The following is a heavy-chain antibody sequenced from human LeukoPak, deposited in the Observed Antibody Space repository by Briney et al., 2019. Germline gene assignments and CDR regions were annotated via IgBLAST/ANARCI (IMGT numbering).Heavy chain of an antibody. Sequence: ASVKVSCKASGYTFTGYYMFWVRQAPGQGLEWMGWINPYTGATKYAQNFQGRVTLTRDTSIRTTFMELSSLRSDDTAFYYCARDERFCNGDNHYPDLGYWGQGTLVTVSS. CDR3: ARDERFCNGDNHYPDLGY. J-gene: IGHJ4*02. V-gene: IGHV1-2*02. D-gene: IGHD2-15*01. CDR2: INPYTGAT. CDR1: GYTFTGYY.